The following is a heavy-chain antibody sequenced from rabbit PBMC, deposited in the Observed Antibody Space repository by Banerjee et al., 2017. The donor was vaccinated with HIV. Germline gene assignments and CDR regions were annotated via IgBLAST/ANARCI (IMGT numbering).Heavy chain of an antibody. D-gene: IGHD8-1*01. CDR1: GLDFGASYW. CDR2: INTISGDT. J-gene: IGHJ3*01. CDR3: ARDLGGSSDL. Sequence: QEQLEESGGGLVRPGGSLTLTCKASGLDFGASYWICWVRQAPGKGLEWIGCINTISGDTVYATWAKGRFTISKTSSTTVTLQMTSLTAADTTTYFCARDLGGSSDLWGQGTLRHRL. V-gene: IGHV1S45*01.